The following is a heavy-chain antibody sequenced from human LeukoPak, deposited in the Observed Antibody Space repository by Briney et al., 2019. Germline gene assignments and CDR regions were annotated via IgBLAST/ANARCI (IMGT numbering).Heavy chain of an antibody. CDR2: VSHDGTT. CDR3: ARLDCYAAGCYNR. D-gene: IGHD2-15*01. Sequence: SETLSLTCSVSGDSVTSYYRNWIRQAPGKGLEWIGYVSHDGTTNYTPSLRSRVIMSVDTAKNNISLRLTSVTAADTAVYYCARLDCYAAGCYNRWGRGTLVTVSS. CDR1: GDSVTSYY. V-gene: IGHV4-59*08. J-gene: IGHJ4*02.